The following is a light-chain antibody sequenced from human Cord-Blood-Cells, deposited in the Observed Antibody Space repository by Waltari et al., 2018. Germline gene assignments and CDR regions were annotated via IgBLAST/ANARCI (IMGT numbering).Light chain of an antibody. V-gene: IGKV3-20*01. J-gene: IGKJ3*01. CDR2: GAS. CDR3: QQYGSSFT. Sequence: EIVLTQPPGTLSLSPGARATLSCRASQSVSSSYLAWYQQKPGQAPRLLIYGASSRATGIPDRFSGSGSGTDFTLTISRLEPEDFAVYYCQQYGSSFTFGPGTKVDIK. CDR1: QSVSSSY.